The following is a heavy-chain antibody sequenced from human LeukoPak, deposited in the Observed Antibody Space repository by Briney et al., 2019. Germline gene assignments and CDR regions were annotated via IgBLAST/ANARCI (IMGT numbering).Heavy chain of an antibody. V-gene: IGHV3-48*01. CDR3: ARESRVGDYYYYMDV. CDR2: ISSSSSTI. CDR1: GFTFSSYS. J-gene: IGHJ6*03. Sequence: PGGSLRLSCAASGFTFSSYSMNWVRQAPGKGLEWVSYISSSSSTIYYADSVKGRFTISRDNAKNSLYLQMNSLRAEDTAVYYCARESRVGDYYYYMDVWGKGTTVTVSS. D-gene: IGHD3-10*01.